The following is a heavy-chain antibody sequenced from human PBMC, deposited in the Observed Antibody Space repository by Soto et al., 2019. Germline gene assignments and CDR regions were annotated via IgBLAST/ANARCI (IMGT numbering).Heavy chain of an antibody. D-gene: IGHD3-10*01. J-gene: IGHJ6*02. Sequence: SETLSLTCTVSGGSIGSGGYYWSWIRQHPGKGLEWIGYIYYSGSTYFNPSLKSRVTISVDTSKNQFSLKLSSVTAADTAVYYCARDCMVRGEDYYYGMDVWGQGTTVTVSS. V-gene: IGHV4-31*03. CDR2: IYYSGST. CDR3: ARDCMVRGEDYYYGMDV. CDR1: GGSIGSGGYY.